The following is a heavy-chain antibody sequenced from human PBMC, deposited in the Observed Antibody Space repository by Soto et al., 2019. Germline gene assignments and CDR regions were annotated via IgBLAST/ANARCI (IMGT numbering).Heavy chain of an antibody. V-gene: IGHV5-51*01. CDR3: ATATSVTGNFDY. CDR1: GYTFTDYW. D-gene: IGHD2-21*02. CDR2: IYPGDSDT. Sequence: GESLKISCKGSGYTFTDYWIGWVRQLPGKGLEWMGIIYPGDSDTRYSPSFQGQVTITADKSINTAYLQWSSLQASDTAMYFCATATSVTGNFDYWGQGTLVTVSS. J-gene: IGHJ4*02.